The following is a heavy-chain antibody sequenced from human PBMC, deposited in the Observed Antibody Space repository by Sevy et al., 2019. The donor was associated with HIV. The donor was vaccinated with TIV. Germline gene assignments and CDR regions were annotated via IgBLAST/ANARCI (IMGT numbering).Heavy chain of an antibody. CDR2: ISYDGNIR. J-gene: IGHJ5*02. CDR3: ARDLGYESSGYLPFFDP. CDR1: GLTFSSHA. V-gene: IGHV3-30-3*01. Sequence: GGSLRLSCAASGLTFSSHAMHWVRQAPGKGLESVAVISYDGNIRYYRDSVKGRFTISRDDSKNTLYLQMNSLRAEDTAVYYCARDLGYESSGYLPFFDPRGQGTLVTVSS. D-gene: IGHD3-22*01.